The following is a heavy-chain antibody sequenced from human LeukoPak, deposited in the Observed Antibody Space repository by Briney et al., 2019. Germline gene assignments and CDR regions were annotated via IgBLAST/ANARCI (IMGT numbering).Heavy chain of an antibody. D-gene: IGHD5-18*01. CDR3: ARSWRYSYGYDFWFDP. V-gene: IGHV5-51*01. J-gene: IGHJ5*02. CDR2: IYPGGSDT. CDR1: GYIFTSYW. Sequence: GESLKISCRGSGYIFTSYWIGWVRQMPGKGLEWMGIIYPGGSDTRYSPSFQGQVTISADKSISTAYLQWSSLKASDTAMYYCARSWRYSYGYDFWFDPWGQGTLVTVSA.